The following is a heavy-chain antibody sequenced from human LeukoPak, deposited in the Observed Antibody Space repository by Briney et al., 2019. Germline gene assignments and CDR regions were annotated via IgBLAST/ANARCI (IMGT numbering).Heavy chain of an antibody. Sequence: SETLSLTCTVSGGSVSSGSYYWSWIRQSPGKRLEWIGFIYYSGSTNYNPSLKSRVSISVDTSKNQFSLKLSSVTAADTAVYYCARAFSSSLFDYWGQGTLVTVSS. CDR2: IYYSGST. D-gene: IGHD6-19*01. J-gene: IGHJ4*02. CDR1: GGSVSSGSYY. CDR3: ARAFSSSLFDY. V-gene: IGHV4-61*01.